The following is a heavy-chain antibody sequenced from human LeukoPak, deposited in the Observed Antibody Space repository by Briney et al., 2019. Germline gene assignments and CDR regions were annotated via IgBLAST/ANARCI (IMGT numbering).Heavy chain of an antibody. D-gene: IGHD7-27*01. J-gene: IGHJ4*02. CDR3: ARASTLRTGDAH. CDR1: GFTFSSYW. CDR2: IKTDGSPS. V-gene: IGHV3-74*01. Sequence: GGSLRLSCAASGFTFSSYWMHWVRQAPGKGLVWVSRIKTDGSPSNYADSVKGRFTISRDSSTNTLFLQMNSLRAEDTAVYYCARASTLRTGDAHWGQGTLVTVSS.